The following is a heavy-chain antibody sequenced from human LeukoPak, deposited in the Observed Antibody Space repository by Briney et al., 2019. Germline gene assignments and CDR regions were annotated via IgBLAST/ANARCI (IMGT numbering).Heavy chain of an antibody. CDR3: ARATHFGVVTDAFDI. Sequence: PSEPLSLFCAVYGGFFSGYYCSWIRQPPGKGLEWLGEINHSRSTNYNPSLKSRVTISVDTSKNQFSLKLSSVTAADTAVYYCARATHFGVVTDAFDIWGQGTMVTVSS. CDR1: GGFFSGYY. D-gene: IGHD3-3*01. J-gene: IGHJ3*02. CDR2: INHSRST. V-gene: IGHV4-34*01.